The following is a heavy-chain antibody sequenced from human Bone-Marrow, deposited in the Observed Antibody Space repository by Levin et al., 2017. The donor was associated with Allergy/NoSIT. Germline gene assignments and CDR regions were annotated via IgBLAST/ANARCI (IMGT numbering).Heavy chain of an antibody. J-gene: IGHJ4*02. D-gene: IGHD4-17*01. Sequence: PGESLKISCAASGFTFDNYAMTWVRLAPGKGLEWLSSITGSGSTSYYADSVKGRFTISRDNSKKTLYLQMNSLRGEDTAVYYCAREPNYGTKSGPFDYWGQGTLVSVSS. CDR3: AREPNYGTKSGPFDY. V-gene: IGHV3-23*01. CDR2: ITGSGSTS. CDR1: GFTFDNYA.